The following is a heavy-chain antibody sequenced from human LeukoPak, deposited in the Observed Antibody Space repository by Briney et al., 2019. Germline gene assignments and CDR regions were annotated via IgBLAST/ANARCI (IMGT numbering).Heavy chain of an antibody. J-gene: IGHJ3*02. CDR2: IYYSGST. Sequence: SGTLSLTCTVSGGSISSYYLSWIRQPPGKGLEWIGDIYYSGSTNYNPSLKSRDTISVDTFKTQISPKLSSVTAADTGVDYCGRRLQDAFDIWGQGTMVTVSS. D-gene: IGHD5-24*01. CDR3: GRRLQDAFDI. V-gene: IGHV4-59*01. CDR1: GGSISSYY.